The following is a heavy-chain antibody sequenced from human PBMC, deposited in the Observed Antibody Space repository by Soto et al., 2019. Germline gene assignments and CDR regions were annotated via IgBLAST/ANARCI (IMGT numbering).Heavy chain of an antibody. CDR1: GFTFNSYG. D-gene: IGHD1-26*01. V-gene: IGHV3-33*01. CDR3: ASGGIVGATSYYYFNY. CDR2: IWYDGSNK. J-gene: IGHJ4*02. Sequence: PGGSLRLSCAASGFTFNSYGMHWVRQAPGKGLEWVAVIWYDGSNKYYADSVKGRFTISRDNSKNTLYLQMNSLRAEDTAVYYCASGGIVGATSYYYFNYWGQGTLVTVSS.